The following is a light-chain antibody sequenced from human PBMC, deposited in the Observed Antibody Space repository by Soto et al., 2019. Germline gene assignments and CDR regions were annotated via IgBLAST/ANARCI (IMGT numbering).Light chain of an antibody. CDR3: QQYGSSPLT. Sequence: VLAHSSCTMYLSRGVRATLACIASQSVSSSYLAWYQQKPGQAPRLLIYGASSRATGIPDRFSGSGSGKDFTLTISRLEPEDFAVYYCQQYGSSPLTFGGGTKVDIK. J-gene: IGKJ4*01. CDR2: GAS. CDR1: QSVSSSY. V-gene: IGKV3-20*01.